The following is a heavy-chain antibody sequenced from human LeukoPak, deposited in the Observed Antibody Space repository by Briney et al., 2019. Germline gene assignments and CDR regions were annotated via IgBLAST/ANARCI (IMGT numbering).Heavy chain of an antibody. V-gene: IGHV3-72*01. J-gene: IGHJ4*02. Sequence: GGSLRLSCAASGFTFSNAWMSWVRQAPGKGLEWVARTRNKPNGYTTEYAASVKGRFTISRDASKDSLYLQMNSLKTEDTAVYYCARTSRQCYFDYWGQGTLVTVSS. CDR3: ARTSRQCYFDY. CDR1: GFTFSNAW. CDR2: TRNKPNGYTT.